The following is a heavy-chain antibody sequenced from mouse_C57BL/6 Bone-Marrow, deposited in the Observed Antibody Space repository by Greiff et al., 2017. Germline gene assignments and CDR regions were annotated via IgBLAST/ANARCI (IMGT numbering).Heavy chain of an antibody. CDR3: ARFRGYYVRYFDV. CDR2: IYPGDGDT. V-gene: IGHV1-82*01. D-gene: IGHD2-3*01. Sequence: QVHVKQSGPELVKPGASVKISCKASGYAFSSSWMNWVKQRPGKGLEWIGRIYPGDGDTNYNGKFKGKATLTADKSSSTAYMQLSSLTSEDSSVSFFARFRGYYVRYFDVWGTGTTVTVSS. CDR1: GYAFSSSW. J-gene: IGHJ1*03.